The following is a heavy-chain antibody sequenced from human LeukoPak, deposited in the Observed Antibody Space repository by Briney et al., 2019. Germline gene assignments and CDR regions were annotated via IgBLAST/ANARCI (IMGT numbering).Heavy chain of an antibody. CDR2: IKQDGSEK. CDR1: GFTFSSYS. Sequence: GGSLRLSCAASGFTFSSYSMNWVRQAPGKGLEWVANIKQDGSEKYYVDSVKGRFTISRDNAKKSLYLQMNSLRTEDTALYYCAKGTRSVVPAASDSWGQGTLVTVSS. V-gene: IGHV3-7*03. CDR3: AKGTRSVVPAASDS. J-gene: IGHJ4*02. D-gene: IGHD2-2*01.